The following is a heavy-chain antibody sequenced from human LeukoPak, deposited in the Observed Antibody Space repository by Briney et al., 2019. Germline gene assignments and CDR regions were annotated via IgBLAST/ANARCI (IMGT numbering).Heavy chain of an antibody. CDR2: IYHSGST. Sequence: SETLSLTCAVSGGSISSGGYSWSWIRQPPGKGPEWIGYIYHSGSTYYNPSLKSRVTISVDRSKNQFSLKLSSVTAADTAVYYCARVRKVYDSSGYYFDYWGQGTLVTVSS. J-gene: IGHJ4*02. CDR1: GGSISSGGYS. D-gene: IGHD3-22*01. V-gene: IGHV4-30-2*01. CDR3: ARVRKVYDSSGYYFDY.